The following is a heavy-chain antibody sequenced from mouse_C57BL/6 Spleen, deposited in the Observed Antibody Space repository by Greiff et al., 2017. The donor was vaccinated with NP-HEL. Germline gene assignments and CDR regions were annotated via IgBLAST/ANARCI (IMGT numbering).Heavy chain of an antibody. J-gene: IGHJ2*01. V-gene: IGHV1-80*01. CDR3: ARGGGSRPVDY. Sequence: VQVVESGAELVKPGASVKISCKASGYAFSSYWMNWVKQRPGKGLEWIGQIYPGDGVTNYNGKFKGKATLTADKAASTAYMQLSSRTSEDSAVYFWARGGGSRPVDYWGQGTTLTVSS. CDR1: GYAFSSYW. D-gene: IGHD1-1*01. CDR2: IYPGDGVT.